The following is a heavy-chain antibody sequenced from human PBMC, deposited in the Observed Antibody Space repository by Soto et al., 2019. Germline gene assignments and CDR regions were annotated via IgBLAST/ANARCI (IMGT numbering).Heavy chain of an antibody. CDR1: GGSISRRRHY. Sequence: QLQLQESGPGLVKPSETLSLTCTVYGGSISRRRHYWGWSRQSPGTHLEWTGSPYYGGSTHYNPSLKARVTISVGTSENKVPLKVYYVTAADRPVYYCATADGFGVVTPFFEYCGQGSLVAVS. V-gene: IGHV4-39*01. J-gene: IGHJ4*02. CDR2: PYYGGST. D-gene: IGHD3-3*01. CDR3: ATADGFGVVTPFFEY.